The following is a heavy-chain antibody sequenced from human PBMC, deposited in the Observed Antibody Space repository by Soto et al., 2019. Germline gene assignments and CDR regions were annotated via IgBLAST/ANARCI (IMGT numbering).Heavy chain of an antibody. CDR1: GFTFSSYA. Sequence: PGGSLRLSCAASGFTFSSYAMSWVRQAPGKGLEWVSAISGSGGSTYYADSVKGRFTISRDNSKNTLYLQMNSLRAEDTAVYYWAKDLPTFIDSLMYYFDYWGQGTLVTVSS. CDR2: ISGSGGST. D-gene: IGHD3-16*02. V-gene: IGHV3-23*01. CDR3: AKDLPTFIDSLMYYFDY. J-gene: IGHJ4*02.